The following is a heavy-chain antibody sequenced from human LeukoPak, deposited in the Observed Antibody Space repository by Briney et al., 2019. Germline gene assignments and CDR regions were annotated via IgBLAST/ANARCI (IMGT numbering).Heavy chain of an antibody. V-gene: IGHV3-21*01. CDR3: AREGSSNGFYYFDF. D-gene: IGHD5-18*01. CDR2: ISTTDTEKYI. CDR1: GFAFSDFS. J-gene: IGHJ4*02. Sequence: GGSLRLSCAASGFAFSDFSMVWVRQAPGKGLEWVSSISTTDTEKYIYYVDSVKGRFTISRDDAKSSLFLHMNSLRAEDTAVYYCAREGSSNGFYYFDFWGQGTLVTVSS.